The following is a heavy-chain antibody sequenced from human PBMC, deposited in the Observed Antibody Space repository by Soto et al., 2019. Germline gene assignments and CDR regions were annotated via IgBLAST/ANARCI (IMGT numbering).Heavy chain of an antibody. CDR3: ARFSRTTPQAFDI. D-gene: IGHD1-1*01. CDR2: ISANIGKA. J-gene: IGHJ3*02. Sequence: GASVKVSCKASGYTFTSYGISWVRQAPGQGLEWMGGISANIGKANYAQKFQGRVTMTADESTSTAYMELSSLRSENTAVYYCARFSRTTPQAFDIRAQRTMVTVSS. V-gene: IGHV1-69*13. CDR1: GYTFTSYG.